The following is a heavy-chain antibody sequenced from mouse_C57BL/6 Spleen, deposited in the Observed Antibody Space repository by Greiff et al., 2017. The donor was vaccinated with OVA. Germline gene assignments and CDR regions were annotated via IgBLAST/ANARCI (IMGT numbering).Heavy chain of an antibody. CDR2: FYPGSGSI. D-gene: IGHD1-1*01. J-gene: IGHJ1*03. CDR3: ARHEEGYGSSYWYFDV. Sequence: QVQLQQSGAELVKPGASVKLSCKASGYTFTEYTIHWVKQRSGQGLEWIGWFYPGSGSIKYNEKFKDKATLTADKSSSTVYMELSIWTSEDSAVYFCARHEEGYGSSYWYFDVWGTGTTVTVSS. CDR1: GYTFTEYT. V-gene: IGHV1-62-2*01.